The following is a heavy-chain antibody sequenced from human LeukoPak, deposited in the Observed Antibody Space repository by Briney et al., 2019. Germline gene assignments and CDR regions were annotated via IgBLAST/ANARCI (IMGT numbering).Heavy chain of an antibody. D-gene: IGHD3-10*01. V-gene: IGHV4-39*07. Sequence: ASETLSLTCTVSGGSISSSSYYWGWIRQPPGKGLEWIGSIYYSGSTYYNPSLKSRVAISVDTSKNQFSLKLSSVTAADTAVYYCASSYGSGSFPNENWFDPWGQGTLVTVSS. J-gene: IGHJ5*02. CDR1: GGSISSSSYY. CDR2: IYYSGST. CDR3: ASSYGSGSFPNENWFDP.